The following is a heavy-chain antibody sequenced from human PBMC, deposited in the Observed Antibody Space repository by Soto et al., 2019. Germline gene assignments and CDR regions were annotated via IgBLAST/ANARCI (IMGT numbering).Heavy chain of an antibody. Sequence: QVQLVQSGAEVKKPGASVKVSCKASGYTFTSYYMHWVRQAPGQGLEWMGIISPSGGSTTYAQKCLGRVRVTRDTSTSTVDVELRSLRSEDTAVYYCARVFCSGGGCYGIDYWGQGTLVTVSS. V-gene: IGHV1-46*01. D-gene: IGHD2-15*01. CDR1: GYTFTSYY. CDR2: ISPSGGST. CDR3: ARVFCSGGGCYGIDY. J-gene: IGHJ4*02.